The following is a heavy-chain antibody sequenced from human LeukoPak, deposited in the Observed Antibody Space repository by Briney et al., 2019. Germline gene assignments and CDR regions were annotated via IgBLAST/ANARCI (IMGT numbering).Heavy chain of an antibody. CDR1: GGSFRSDSYY. CDR3: ARSYGDAFDI. D-gene: IGHD3-10*01. V-gene: IGHV4-61*01. CDR2: IYYSGST. Sequence: PSETLSLTCTVSGGSFRSDSYYWGWIRQPPGKGLEWIGYIYYSGSTNYNPPLKSRVTISVDMSKNQFSLKLRFLTAADTAVYYCARSYGDAFDIWAQGTMVTVSS. J-gene: IGHJ3*02.